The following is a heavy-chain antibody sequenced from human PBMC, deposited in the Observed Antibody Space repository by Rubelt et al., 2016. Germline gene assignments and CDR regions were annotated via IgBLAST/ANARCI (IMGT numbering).Heavy chain of an antibody. Sequence: QVQLVQSGAEVKKPGASVKVSCKASGYTFTSYYMHWVRQAPGQGLEWMGIINPSVGSTSFGPKVEGGVTMTRDTSTGTVYMGVSSLRSEDTAVYDCARSFIVGATRGLDYWGQGTLVTVSS. J-gene: IGHJ4*02. D-gene: IGHD1-26*01. CDR2: INPSVGST. CDR3: ARSFIVGATRGLDY. V-gene: IGHV1-46*01. CDR1: GYTFTSYY.